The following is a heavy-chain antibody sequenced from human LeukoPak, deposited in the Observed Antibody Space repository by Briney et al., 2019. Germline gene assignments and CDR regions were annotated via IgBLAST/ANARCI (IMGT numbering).Heavy chain of an antibody. CDR1: GGSISSSSYY. CDR2: IYYSGST. CDR3: ARDYLWYGMDV. J-gene: IGHJ6*02. D-gene: IGHD2/OR15-2a*01. Sequence: SETLSLTCTVSGGSISSSSYYWGWIRQPPGKGLEWIGYIYYSGSTNYNPSLKSRVTISVDTSKNQFSLKLSSVTAADTAVYYCARDYLWYGMDVWGQGTTVTVSS. V-gene: IGHV4-61*01.